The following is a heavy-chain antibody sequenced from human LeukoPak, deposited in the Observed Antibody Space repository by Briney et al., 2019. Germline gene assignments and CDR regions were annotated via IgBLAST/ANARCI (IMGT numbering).Heavy chain of an antibody. CDR1: GGSISSSSYY. D-gene: IGHD3-22*01. J-gene: IGHJ4*02. CDR2: IYYSGST. CDR3: ARRGYDSSGYYRNY. V-gene: IGHV4-39*01. Sequence: SEILSLTCTVSGGSISSSSYYWGWIRQPPGKGLEWIGSIYYSGSTYYNPSLKSRVTISVDTSKNQFSLKLSSVTAADTAVYYCARRGYDSSGYYRNYWGQGTLVTVSS.